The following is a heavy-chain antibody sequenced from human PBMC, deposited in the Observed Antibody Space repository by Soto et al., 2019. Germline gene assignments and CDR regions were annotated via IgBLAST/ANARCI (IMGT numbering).Heavy chain of an antibody. V-gene: IGHV2-5*02. Sequence: QITLKESGPTLVKPTQTLTLTCTFSGFSLSTSGVGVGWIRQPPGKALEWLALIYWDDGKRYSPSLKSRLTITKDTSKNQVVLTMTNMDPVDTATYYCAHIRSIAAAFNWFDPWGQGTLVTVSS. D-gene: IGHD6-13*01. J-gene: IGHJ5*02. CDR3: AHIRSIAAAFNWFDP. CDR2: IYWDDGK. CDR1: GFSLSTSGVG.